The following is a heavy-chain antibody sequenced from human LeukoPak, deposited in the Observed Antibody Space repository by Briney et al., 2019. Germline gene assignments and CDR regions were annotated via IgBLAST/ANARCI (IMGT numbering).Heavy chain of an antibody. J-gene: IGHJ3*02. CDR1: GYTFTGYY. D-gene: IGHD3-22*01. V-gene: IGHV1-2*04. Sequence: ASVKVSCKASGYTFTGYYMHWVRQAPGQGLEWMGWINPNSGGTNYAQKFQGWVTMTRDTSISTACMELSRLRSDDTAVYYCARDSYYYDSSGPSDAFDIWGQGTMVTVSS. CDR3: ARDSYYYDSSGPSDAFDI. CDR2: INPNSGGT.